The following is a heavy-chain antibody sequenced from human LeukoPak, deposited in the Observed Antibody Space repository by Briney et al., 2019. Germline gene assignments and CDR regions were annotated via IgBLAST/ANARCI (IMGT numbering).Heavy chain of an antibody. J-gene: IGHJ3*02. Sequence: PSETLSLTCAVYGGSFNGYYWSWIRQPPGEGLEWIGEINHSGSTNYNPSLKSRVTISVDTSKNHFSLKLSSVTAADTAVYYCAREYTSGWNRAFDIWGQGTMVTVSS. CDR2: INHSGST. D-gene: IGHD6-19*01. CDR1: GGSFNGYY. CDR3: AREYTSGWNRAFDI. V-gene: IGHV4-34*01.